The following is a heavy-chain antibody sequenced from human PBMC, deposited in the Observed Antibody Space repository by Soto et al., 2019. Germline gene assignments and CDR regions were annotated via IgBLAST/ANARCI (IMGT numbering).Heavy chain of an antibody. J-gene: IGHJ4*01. CDR3: ARLPKGSLVTA. V-gene: IGHV3-48*02. Sequence: LVESGGGLVYPGGSLRLSCEASGFRFSDHSIHGFAQPPGRGRQWISYISSNSDVTYYADSVKGRFTVSRDNAQNALFLQMTSLTDDDTATYYCARLPKGSLVTAWGPGARVTVSS. D-gene: IGHD2-21*02. CDR1: GFRFSDHS. CDR2: ISSNSDVT.